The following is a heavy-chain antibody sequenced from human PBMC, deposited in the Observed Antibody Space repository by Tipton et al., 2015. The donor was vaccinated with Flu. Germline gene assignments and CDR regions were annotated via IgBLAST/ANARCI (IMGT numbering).Heavy chain of an antibody. J-gene: IGHJ6*02. CDR2: IIPIFGTA. CDR3: AGGISSTSCYTCYYYAMDV. Sequence: QLVQSGAEVKKPGSSVKVSCKASGDTFSSYTFSWVRQAPGQGLEWVGGIIPIFGTANYAQKFQDRLTITADDSTSTAYMELSSLRSEDTAVYYCAGGISSTSCYTCYYYAMDVWGQGTTVTVSS. V-gene: IGHV1-69*01. CDR1: GDTFSSYT. D-gene: IGHD2-2*02.